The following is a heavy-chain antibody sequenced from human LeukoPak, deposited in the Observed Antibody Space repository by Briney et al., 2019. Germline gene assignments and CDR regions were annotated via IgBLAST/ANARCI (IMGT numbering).Heavy chain of an antibody. CDR3: ARDAVRGVFDI. CDR2: ISYDGSNK. V-gene: IGHV3-30*04. CDR1: GFTFSSYA. J-gene: IGHJ3*02. Sequence: PGGSLRLSCAASGFTFSSYAMHWVRQAPGKGLEWVAVISYDGSNKYYADSVKGRFTISRDNSKNTLYLQMNSLRAEDTAVYYCARDAVRGVFDIWGQGTMVTVSS. D-gene: IGHD3-10*01.